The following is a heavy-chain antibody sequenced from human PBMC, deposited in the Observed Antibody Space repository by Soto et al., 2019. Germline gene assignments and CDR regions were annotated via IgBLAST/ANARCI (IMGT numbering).Heavy chain of an antibody. Sequence: GGSLRLSCAASGFTFSSYSMNWVRQAPGKGLEWVSYISSSSSTIYYADSVKGRFTISRDNAKNSLYLQMNSLRDEDTAVYYCARDESYYDSSGYYHFDYWGQGTLVTVYS. J-gene: IGHJ4*02. D-gene: IGHD3-22*01. V-gene: IGHV3-48*02. CDR1: GFTFSSYS. CDR3: ARDESYYDSSGYYHFDY. CDR2: ISSSSSTI.